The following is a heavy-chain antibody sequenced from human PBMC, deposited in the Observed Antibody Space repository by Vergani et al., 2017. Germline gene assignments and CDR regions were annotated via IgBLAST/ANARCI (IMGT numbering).Heavy chain of an antibody. CDR2: INSDGSTT. CDR3: TRLAGTLN. CDR1: GFTFSSYW. J-gene: IGHJ4*02. V-gene: IGHV3-74*01. Sequence: EVQLVESGGGLAQPGGSLRLSCAASGFTFSSYWMHWVRQAPGKGLVWVSRINSDGSTTSYADSVKGRFTISRDNAKNTLYLQMNSMRVEDTTIYYCTRLAGTLNWGQGTLVTVSS. D-gene: IGHD6-19*01.